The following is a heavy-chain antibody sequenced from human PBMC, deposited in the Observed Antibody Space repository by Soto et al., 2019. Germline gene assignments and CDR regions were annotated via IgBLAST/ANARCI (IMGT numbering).Heavy chain of an antibody. Sequence: GASVKVSCKASGYTFTSYAMHWVRQAPGQRLEWMGWINAGNGNTKYSQKFQGRVTITRDTSASTAYMELSSLRSEDTAVYYCARDRGIAAAGRKGFDPWGQGTLVTVSS. D-gene: IGHD6-13*01. CDR2: INAGNGNT. CDR1: GYTFTSYA. CDR3: ARDRGIAAAGRKGFDP. V-gene: IGHV1-3*01. J-gene: IGHJ5*02.